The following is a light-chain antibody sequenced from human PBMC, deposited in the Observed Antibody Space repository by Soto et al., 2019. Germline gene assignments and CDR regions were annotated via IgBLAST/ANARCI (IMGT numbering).Light chain of an antibody. CDR1: PSVSGY. CDR3: QQRSNWPST. V-gene: IGKV3-11*01. Sequence: EIVLTQSPATLSLSPGARATLSCRASPSVSGYLAWYQQKPGQAPRLLMYDASNRATGIPARFSGSGSGTDFTLTISSLEPEDFAVYYCQQRSNWPSTFGGGTKVEIK. CDR2: DAS. J-gene: IGKJ4*01.